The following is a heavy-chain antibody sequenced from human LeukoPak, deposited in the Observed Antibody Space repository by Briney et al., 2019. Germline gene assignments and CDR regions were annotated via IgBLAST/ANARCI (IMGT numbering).Heavy chain of an antibody. V-gene: IGHV4-39*07. CDR1: GGSISSYY. CDR3: ARDGCTNGVCYAGALHNWFDP. CDR2: FYHGGST. Sequence: SETLSLTCTVSGGSISSYYWDWIRQPPGKGLEWIGTFYHGGSTYYNPSLKSRVTISVDTSKNQFSLKLSSVTAADTAVYYCARDGCTNGVCYAGALHNWFDPWGQGTLVTVSS. D-gene: IGHD2-8*01. J-gene: IGHJ5*02.